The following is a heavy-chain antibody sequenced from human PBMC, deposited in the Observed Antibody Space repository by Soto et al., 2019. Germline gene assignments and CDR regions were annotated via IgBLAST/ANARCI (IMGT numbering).Heavy chain of an antibody. V-gene: IGHV3-23*01. CDR3: ARRGSGSYYDY. CDR2: ISGSGDST. CDR1: GFTFSSYA. Sequence: GGSLRLSCAASGFTFSSYAMNWVRQAPGKGLEWVSVISGSGDSTYYADSVKGRFTISRDNSKNTLYLQMNSLRAEDTAVYYCARRGSGSYYDYWGQGTLVTVSS. J-gene: IGHJ4*02. D-gene: IGHD1-26*01.